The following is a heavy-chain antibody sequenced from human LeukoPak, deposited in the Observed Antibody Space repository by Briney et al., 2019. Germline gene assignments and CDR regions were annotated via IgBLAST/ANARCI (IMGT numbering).Heavy chain of an antibody. CDR1: GGSISSSSYH. CDR3: ARGVPRAPEINDHSSSRSNWFDP. Sequence: ASETLSLTCSVSGGSISSSSYHWGWIRQPPGKGLVWIGSIYYSGSTNYNPSLKSRVTISVDTSKNQFSLKLSSVTAADTAVYYCARGVPRAPEINDHSSSRSNWFDPWGQGTLVTVSS. CDR2: IYYSGST. V-gene: IGHV4-39*07. D-gene: IGHD6-13*01. J-gene: IGHJ5*02.